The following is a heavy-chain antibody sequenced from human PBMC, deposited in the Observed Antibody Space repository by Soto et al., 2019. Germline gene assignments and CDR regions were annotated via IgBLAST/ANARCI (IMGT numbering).Heavy chain of an antibody. V-gene: IGHV3-7*05. J-gene: IGHJ4*02. D-gene: IGHD3-10*01. Sequence: EVQLVESGGGLVQPGGSLRLSCAASGFTFTDYWMSWVRQAPGKGLEWVANIKQDGSDKYYVDSVKGRFTISRDNAKNSLYVQMNSLRAEDAAVYYCARGRGGPYDYWGQGTLVTVSS. CDR3: ARGRGGPYDY. CDR2: IKQDGSDK. CDR1: GFTFTDYW.